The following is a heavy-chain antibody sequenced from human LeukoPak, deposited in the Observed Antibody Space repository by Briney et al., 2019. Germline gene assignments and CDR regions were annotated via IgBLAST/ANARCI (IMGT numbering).Heavy chain of an antibody. CDR2: ISAYNGNT. V-gene: IGHV1-18*01. D-gene: IGHD6-13*01. CDR3: ARSLVSGIAAAGREDPNLLDFDY. J-gene: IGHJ4*02. Sequence: GASVKVSCKASGCTFTSYGISWVRQAPGQGLEWMGWISAYNGNTNYAQKLQGRVTMTTDTSTSTAYMELRSLRSDDTAVYYCARSLVSGIAAAGREDPNLLDFDYWGQGTLVTVSS. CDR1: GCTFTSYG.